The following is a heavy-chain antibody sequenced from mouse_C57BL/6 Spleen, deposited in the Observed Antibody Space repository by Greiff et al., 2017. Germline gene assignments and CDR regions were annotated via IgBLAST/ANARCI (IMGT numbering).Heavy chain of an antibody. CDR2: ISSGSSTI. D-gene: IGHD4-1*01. Sequence: EVMLVESGGGLVKPGGSLKLSCAASGFTFSDYGMHWVRQAPEKGLEWVAYISSGSSTIYYADTVKGRFTISRDNAKNTLFLQMTSLRSEDTAMYYCARQGLSPGTRWYFDVWGTGTTVTVSS. CDR3: ARQGLSPGTRWYFDV. CDR1: GFTFSDYG. J-gene: IGHJ1*03. V-gene: IGHV5-17*01.